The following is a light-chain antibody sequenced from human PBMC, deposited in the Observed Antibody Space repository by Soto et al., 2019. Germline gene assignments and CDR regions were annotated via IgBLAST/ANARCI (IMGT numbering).Light chain of an antibody. Sequence: IQLTQSPSTLSASVGDRVTITCRASQSISTHLNWYQQKPGKAPNLLIYAASSLQSGVPSRFSGSGSGTDFTLTISSLQPEDFATYFCQQSYITPAGFGGRAEVDI. V-gene: IGKV1-39*01. CDR2: AAS. J-gene: IGKJ4*01. CDR1: QSISTH. CDR3: QQSYITPAG.